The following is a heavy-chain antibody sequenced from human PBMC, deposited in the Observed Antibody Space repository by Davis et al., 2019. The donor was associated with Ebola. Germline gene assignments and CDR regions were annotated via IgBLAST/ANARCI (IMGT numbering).Heavy chain of an antibody. V-gene: IGHV3-23*01. D-gene: IGHD3-22*01. CDR1: GFTFNTYA. J-gene: IGHJ4*02. CDR2: ISSSGNVT. Sequence: GESLKISCAASGFTFNTYAMSWVRQPPGKGLEWISSISSSGNVTYYAESVKGRFTISRDSSKNTLDLQMNSLIAEDTALYSCTKGDRDYSSSPFDYWGQGTLVTGSS. CDR3: TKGDRDYSSSPFDY.